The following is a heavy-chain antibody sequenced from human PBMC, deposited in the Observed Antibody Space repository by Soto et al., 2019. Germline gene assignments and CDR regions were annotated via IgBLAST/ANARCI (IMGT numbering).Heavy chain of an antibody. Sequence: LSLTCTVSGGSISSSSYYWGWIRQPPGKGLEWIGSIYYSGSTYYNPSLKSRVTISVDTSKNQFSLKLSSVTAADTAVYYCARPLFPPVRITGTTPRHYYYGMDVWGKGTTVTVSS. CDR3: ARPLFPPVRITGTTPRHYYYGMDV. CDR2: IYYSGST. J-gene: IGHJ6*04. D-gene: IGHD1-7*01. V-gene: IGHV4-39*01. CDR1: GGSISSSSYY.